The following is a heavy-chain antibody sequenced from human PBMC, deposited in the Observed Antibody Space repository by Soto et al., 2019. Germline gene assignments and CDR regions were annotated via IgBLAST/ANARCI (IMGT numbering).Heavy chain of an antibody. CDR1: GGSISSSNW. CDR2: IYHSGST. V-gene: IGHV4-4*02. J-gene: IGHJ4*02. D-gene: IGHD5-18*01. CDR3: ARAGTAMVTGDGELDY. Sequence: PSETLSLTCAVSGGSISSSNWWSWVRQPPGKGLEWIGEIYHSGSTNYNPSLKSRVTISVDKSKNQFSLKLSSVTAADTAVYYCARAGTAMVTGDGELDYWGQGTLVTVSS.